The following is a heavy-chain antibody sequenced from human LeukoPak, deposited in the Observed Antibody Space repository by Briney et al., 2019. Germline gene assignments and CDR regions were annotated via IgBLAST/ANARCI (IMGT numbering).Heavy chain of an antibody. V-gene: IGHV1-8*01. D-gene: IGHD3-3*01. CDR1: GYTFTSYD. CDR3: ARGVTYRITIFGVVIRPYYYYYGMDV. J-gene: IGHJ6*02. Sequence: ASVKVSCKASGYTFTSYDINWVRQATGQGLEWMGWMNPNSGNTGYAQKFQGRVTMTRNTSISTAYMELSSLRSEDTAVYYCARGVTYRITIFGVVIRPYYYYYGMDVWGQGTTVTVSS. CDR2: MNPNSGNT.